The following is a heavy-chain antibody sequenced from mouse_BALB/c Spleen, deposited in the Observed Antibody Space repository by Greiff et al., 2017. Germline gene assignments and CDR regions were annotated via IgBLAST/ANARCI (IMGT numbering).Heavy chain of an antibody. V-gene: IGHV5-6-3*01. CDR1: GFTFSSYG. D-gene: IGHD2-2*01. J-gene: IGHJ4*01. CDR3: ARDRGYGYDEDYAMDY. Sequence: DVHLVESGGGLVQPGGSLKLSCAASGFTFSSYGMSWVRQTPDKRLELVATINSNGGSTYYPDSVKGRFTISRDNAKNTLYLQMSSLKSEDTAMYYCARDRGYGYDEDYAMDYWGQGTSVTVSS. CDR2: INSNGGST.